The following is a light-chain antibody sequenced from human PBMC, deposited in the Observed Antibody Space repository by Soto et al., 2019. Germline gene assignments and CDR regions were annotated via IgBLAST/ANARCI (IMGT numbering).Light chain of an antibody. CDR3: SSYRGSDTSYV. CDR1: SSDIGTYNY. Sequence: QSALTQPASVSGSPGQSITISCTGTSSDIGTYNYVSWYQQHPGNVPKLIIYEVNNRPTGVSYRFSGSKSANTASLTISGLRAEDEADYYCSSYRGSDTSYVFGTGTKVTVL. J-gene: IGLJ1*01. V-gene: IGLV2-14*03. CDR2: EVN.